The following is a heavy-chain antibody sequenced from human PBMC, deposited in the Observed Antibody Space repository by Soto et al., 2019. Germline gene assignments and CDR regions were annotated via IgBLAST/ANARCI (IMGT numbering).Heavy chain of an antibody. CDR3: AKAVYDSRSYTLVPDD. CDR1: GFTFTDYA. Sequence: GGSLRLSCAASGFTFTDYAMSWVRQAPGKGLEWVSGISGRDGSTSYADSVRGRFTISRDNSKNTVYLQMNSLRADDTAVYYCAKAVYDSRSYTLVPDDWGQGTPVTVAS. D-gene: IGHD3-22*01. CDR2: ISGRDGST. J-gene: IGHJ4*02. V-gene: IGHV3-23*01.